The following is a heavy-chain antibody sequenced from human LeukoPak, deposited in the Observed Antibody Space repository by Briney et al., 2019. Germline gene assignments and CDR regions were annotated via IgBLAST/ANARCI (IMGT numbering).Heavy chain of an antibody. Sequence: GASVKVSCKASGYTFTGYYMHWVRQAPGQGLEWMGWINPNSGGTNYAQIFQGRVTMTRDTSISTAYMELSRLTSDDTAVYYCARERVTMVRGVIIAMGYWGQGTLVTVSS. CDR3: ARERVTMVRGVIIAMGY. CDR2: INPNSGGT. D-gene: IGHD3-10*01. V-gene: IGHV1-2*02. CDR1: GYTFTGYY. J-gene: IGHJ4*02.